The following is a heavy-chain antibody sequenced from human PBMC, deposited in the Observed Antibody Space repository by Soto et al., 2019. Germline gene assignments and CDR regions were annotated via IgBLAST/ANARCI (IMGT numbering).Heavy chain of an antibody. V-gene: IGHV4-31*03. Sequence: SSETLSLTCTVSGGSISSGGYYWSWIRQHPGKGLEWIGYIYYSGSTYYNPSLKSRVTISVDTSKNQFSLKLSSVTAADTAVYYCARDPRGHDALDIWGQGTMVTVSS. CDR3: ARDPRGHDALDI. CDR1: GGSISSGGYY. J-gene: IGHJ3*02. CDR2: IYYSGST.